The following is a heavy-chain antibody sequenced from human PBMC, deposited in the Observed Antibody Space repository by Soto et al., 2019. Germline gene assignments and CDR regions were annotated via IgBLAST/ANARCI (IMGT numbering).Heavy chain of an antibody. V-gene: IGHV1-2*04. CDR2: INPNSGGT. D-gene: IGHD6-13*01. J-gene: IGHJ3*02. Sequence: QVQLVQSGAKVKKPGASVKVSCKASGYTFTGYYMHWVRQAPGQGLEWMGWINPNSGGTNYAQKFQGWVTMTRDTSISTAYMELSRLRSDDTAVYYCARVSSSSQYAFDIWGQGTMVTVSS. CDR3: ARVSSSSQYAFDI. CDR1: GYTFTGYY.